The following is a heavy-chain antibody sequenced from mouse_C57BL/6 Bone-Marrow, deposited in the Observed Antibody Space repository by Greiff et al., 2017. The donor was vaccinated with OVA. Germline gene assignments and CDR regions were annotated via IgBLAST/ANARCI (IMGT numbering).Heavy chain of an antibody. V-gene: IGHV1-39*01. CDR2: INPNYGTT. CDR3: AVYGSRPYYFDY. Sequence: VQLKESGPELVKPGASVKISCKASGYSFTDYNMNWVKQSNGKSLEWIGVINPNYGTTSYNQKFKGKATLTVDQSSSTAYMQLNSLTSEDSAVYYCAVYGSRPYYFDYWGQGTTLTVSS. J-gene: IGHJ2*01. CDR1: GYSFTDYN. D-gene: IGHD1-1*01.